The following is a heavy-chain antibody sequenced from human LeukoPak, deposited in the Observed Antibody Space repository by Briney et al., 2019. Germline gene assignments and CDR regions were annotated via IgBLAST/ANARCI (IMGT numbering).Heavy chain of an antibody. CDR3: ARDGTSTDDY. D-gene: IGHD2-2*01. CDR2: VSGNNDNP. J-gene: IGHJ4*02. Sequence: ASVSDSCKTSGYTFSNFGINWVRQAPGQGLEWMGWVSGNNDNPNYGQKFQGRFTVTTDSSTSTAYMELRNLRFDDTAVYYCARDGTSTDDYWGQGTLVTVSS. V-gene: IGHV1-18*01. CDR1: GYTFSNFG.